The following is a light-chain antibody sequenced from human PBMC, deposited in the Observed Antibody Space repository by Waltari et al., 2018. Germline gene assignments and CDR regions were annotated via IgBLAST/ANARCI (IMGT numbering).Light chain of an antibody. J-gene: IGKJ1*01. CDR3: QQYGSSPWT. Sequence: EIALTQSPGTLSLSPGDRATLSCRASQSVSSSYLAWYQQKPGQAPRLLIYGASSRATGIPDRFSGSGSGTDFTLTISRLEPEDFAVYYCQQYGSSPWTFGQGTKVEIK. CDR2: GAS. V-gene: IGKV3-20*01. CDR1: QSVSSSY.